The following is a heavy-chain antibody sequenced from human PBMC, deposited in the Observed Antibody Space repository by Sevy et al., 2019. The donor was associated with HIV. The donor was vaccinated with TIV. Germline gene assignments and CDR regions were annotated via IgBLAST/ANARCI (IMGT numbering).Heavy chain of an antibody. Sequence: ASVKVSCKASGYTFTGHYMHWVRQAPGQGLEWMGRNNPKSGGTNYAQKFQGRVTMTRDTSIIPAYMELSSLRSDDTAVYYCARADNIGWSTLDAFDLWGQGTMVTVSS. CDR1: GYTFTGHY. CDR2: NNPKSGGT. J-gene: IGHJ3*01. CDR3: ARADNIGWSTLDAFDL. V-gene: IGHV1-2*06. D-gene: IGHD6-19*01.